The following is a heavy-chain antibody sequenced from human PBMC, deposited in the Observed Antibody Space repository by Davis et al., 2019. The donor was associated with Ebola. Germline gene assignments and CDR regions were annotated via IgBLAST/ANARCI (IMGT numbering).Heavy chain of an antibody. Sequence: SGPTLVKPTQTLTLTCTFSGFSLSTSGMCVSWIRQPPGKALEWLAPIDWDDDKYYSTSLKTRLTISKDTSKNQVVLTMTNMDPVDTATYYCAHSPILLWFGESGWFDPWGQGTLVTVSS. D-gene: IGHD3-10*01. CDR1: GFSLSTSGMC. V-gene: IGHV2-70*12. CDR3: AHSPILLWFGESGWFDP. CDR2: IDWDDDK. J-gene: IGHJ5*02.